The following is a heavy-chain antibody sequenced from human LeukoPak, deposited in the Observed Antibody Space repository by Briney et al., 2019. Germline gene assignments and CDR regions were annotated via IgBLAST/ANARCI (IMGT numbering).Heavy chain of an antibody. CDR2: ITVSSGNT. CDR3: AKAMHPVNYDFDC. V-gene: IGHV3-23*01. D-gene: IGHD3-3*01. CDR1: GFTFSNYA. J-gene: IGHJ4*02. Sequence: GGSLRLSCVASGFTFSNYAMSWGRPAPREGLERGSGITVSSGNTYHADSLKGPFTLSRDKSKNTLYLQMNSVRAEDTAVYYCAKAMHPVNYDFDCWGQGTLVTVSS.